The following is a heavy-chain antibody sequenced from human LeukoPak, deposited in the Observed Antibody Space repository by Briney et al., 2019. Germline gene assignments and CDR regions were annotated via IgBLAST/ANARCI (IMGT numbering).Heavy chain of an antibody. CDR1: GYTFTGYY. CDR3: ATLQLYYYDSSGYQDAFDI. CDR2: INPNSGGT. Sequence: GASVKVSCKASGYTFTGYYMHWVRQAPGQGLEWMGWINPNSGGTSYAQKFQGRVTMTRDTSISTAYMELSRLRSDDTAVYYCATLQLYYYDSSGYQDAFDIWGQGTMVTVSS. J-gene: IGHJ3*02. D-gene: IGHD3-22*01. V-gene: IGHV1-2*02.